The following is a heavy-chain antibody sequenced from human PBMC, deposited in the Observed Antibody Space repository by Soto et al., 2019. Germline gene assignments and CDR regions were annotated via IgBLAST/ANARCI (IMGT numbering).Heavy chain of an antibody. Sequence: GGSLRLSCAASGFTFSSYAMHWVRQAPGKGLEWVAVISYDGSNKYYADSVKGRFTISRDNSKNTLYLQMNSLRAEDTAVYYCGRDSTRGSYDYWGQGTLVTVSS. V-gene: IGHV3-30-3*01. J-gene: IGHJ4*02. D-gene: IGHD1-26*01. CDR2: ISYDGSNK. CDR1: GFTFSSYA. CDR3: GRDSTRGSYDY.